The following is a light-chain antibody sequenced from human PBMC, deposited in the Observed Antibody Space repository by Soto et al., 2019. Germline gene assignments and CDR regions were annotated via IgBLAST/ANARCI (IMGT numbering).Light chain of an antibody. CDR3: CSFAGRKTWV. J-gene: IGLJ3*02. CDR1: GTDVGTYNF. Sequence: QSVLTQPASVSGSPGQSITISCTGSGTDVGTYNFVSWFQRHPGTAPQLIIYEVTERPSGVSPRFSGSKSVNTASLTISGLRGEDEADYFCCSFAGRKTWVFGGGTKLTVL. V-gene: IGLV2-23*02. CDR2: EVT.